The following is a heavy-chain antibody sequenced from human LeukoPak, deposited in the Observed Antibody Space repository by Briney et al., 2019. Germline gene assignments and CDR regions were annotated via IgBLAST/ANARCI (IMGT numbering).Heavy chain of an antibody. J-gene: IGHJ3*02. Sequence: GGSLRLSCAASGFTFSDYYMTWIRQAPGKGLEWVSYISSSGTAVYYPDSMKGRFTISRDNAKNSLYLQMNSLRAEDTAVYYCARATSDAFDIWGQGTMVTVSP. CDR1: GFTFSDYY. CDR3: ARATSDAFDI. V-gene: IGHV3-11*01. CDR2: ISSSGTAV. D-gene: IGHD6-6*01.